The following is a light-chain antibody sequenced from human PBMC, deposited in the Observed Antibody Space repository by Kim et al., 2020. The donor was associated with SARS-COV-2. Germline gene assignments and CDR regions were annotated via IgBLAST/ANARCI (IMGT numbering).Light chain of an antibody. CDR3: NSRDSSGDHLV. CDR1: SLRTYY. CDR2: GEN. Sequence: SSELTQDPALSVALGHTVRITCQGDSLRTYYASWYKQRPGQAPVLVMYGENNRPSGIPDRFSGSNSGSTASLTIVGTQAEDEGDYYCNSRDSSGDHLVFG. J-gene: IGLJ3*02. V-gene: IGLV3-19*01.